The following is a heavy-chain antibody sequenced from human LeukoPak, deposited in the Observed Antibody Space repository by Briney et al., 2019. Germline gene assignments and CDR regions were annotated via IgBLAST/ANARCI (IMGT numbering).Heavy chain of an antibody. V-gene: IGHV4-31*03. CDR3: ARTYMTSARFDP. J-gene: IGHJ5*02. CDR2: IYYSGST. Sequence: SQTLSLTCTVSGGSISSGGYYWTWIRQHPGKGLEWIGYIYYSGSTYYNSSLKSRVTISVDTSKNQFSLKLSSVTAADTAVYYCARTYMTSARFDPWGQGTLVAVSS. D-gene: IGHD2-21*02. CDR1: GGSISSGGYY.